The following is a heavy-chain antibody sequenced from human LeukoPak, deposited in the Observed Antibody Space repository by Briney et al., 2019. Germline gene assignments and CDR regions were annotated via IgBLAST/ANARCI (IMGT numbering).Heavy chain of an antibody. Sequence: GGSLRLSCAASTFTFSNYWMSWVRQAPGKGLEWVANIKQDGGEKYYVDSVKGRFTISRDNAKNSLYLQMNSLRAEDTAVYYCAQGRLGYSYGAFDHWGQGTLVTVSS. CDR1: TFTFSNYW. CDR2: IKQDGGEK. J-gene: IGHJ4*02. V-gene: IGHV3-7*05. D-gene: IGHD5-18*01. CDR3: AQGRLGYSYGAFDH.